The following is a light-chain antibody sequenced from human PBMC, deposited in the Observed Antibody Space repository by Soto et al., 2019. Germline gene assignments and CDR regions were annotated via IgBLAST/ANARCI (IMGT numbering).Light chain of an antibody. CDR2: AAS. CDR1: QAVSTW. J-gene: IGKJ4*01. CDR3: QQANSFPRP. Sequence: DIHMTQSPSFVSASVGDRVTITCRASQAVSTWLAWYQQKPGDAPKLLIYAASTLQSGVPSRFSGSGSGTDFTLTIRSLQPEDFATYYCQQANSFPRPFXGGT. V-gene: IGKV1-12*01.